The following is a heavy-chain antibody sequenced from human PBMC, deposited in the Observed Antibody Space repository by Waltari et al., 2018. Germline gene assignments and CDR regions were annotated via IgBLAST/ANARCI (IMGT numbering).Heavy chain of an antibody. Sequence: QVQLQESGPGLVKPSETLSLTCTGSGGPISNYHWSWIRQPPGKGLEWIGYIYYSGSTNYNPSLKSRVTISVDTSKNQFSLKLNSVTAADTAVYYCARDSGSRTYTPWGQGTLVTVSS. D-gene: IGHD2-2*02. CDR2: IYYSGST. V-gene: IGHV4-59*01. J-gene: IGHJ5*02. CDR3: ARDSGSRTYTP. CDR1: GGPISNYH.